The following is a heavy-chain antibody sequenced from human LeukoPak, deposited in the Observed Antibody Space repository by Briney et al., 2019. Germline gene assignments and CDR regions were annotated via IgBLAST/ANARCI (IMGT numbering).Heavy chain of an antibody. Sequence: GGSLRLSCAASGFTFSDYYMSWIRQAPGKGLEWVSYISSSGSTIYYADSVKGRFTISRHNAKNSLYLQMNSLRAEDTAVYYCARDRRRCPGWCGYDVDGPGSGGKDYGMDVWGQGTTVTVSS. V-gene: IGHV3-11*01. CDR1: GFTFSDYY. CDR2: ISSSGSTI. D-gene: IGHD5-12*01. CDR3: ARDRRRCPGWCGYDVDGPGSGGKDYGMDV. J-gene: IGHJ6*02.